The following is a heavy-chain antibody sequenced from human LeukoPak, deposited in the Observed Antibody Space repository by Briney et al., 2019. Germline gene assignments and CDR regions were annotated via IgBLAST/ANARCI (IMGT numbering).Heavy chain of an antibody. CDR2: INHSGST. Sequence: SETLSLTCAVYGGSFSGYYWSWIRQPPGKGLEWIEEINHSGSTNYNPSLKGRVTISVDTSKNQFSLKLSSVTAADTAVYYCARAYSSGWTGEDYWGQGTLVTVSS. J-gene: IGHJ4*02. D-gene: IGHD6-19*01. CDR1: GGSFSGYY. V-gene: IGHV4-34*01. CDR3: ARAYSSGWTGEDY.